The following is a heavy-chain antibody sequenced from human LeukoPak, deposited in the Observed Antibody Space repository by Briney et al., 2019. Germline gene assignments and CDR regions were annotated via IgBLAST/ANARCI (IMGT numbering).Heavy chain of an antibody. CDR1: GFTFDDYA. CDR3: AKDAWACSSTSCYTDYYYYYGMDV. CDR2: ISWNSGSI. J-gene: IGHJ6*02. V-gene: IGHV3-9*01. D-gene: IGHD2-2*01. Sequence: PGRSLRLSCAASGFTFDDYAMHWVRQAPGKGLEWVSGISWNSGSIGCADSVKGRFTISRDNAKNSLYLQMNSLRAEDTALYYCAKDAWACSSTSCYTDYYYYYGMDVWGQGTTVAVSS.